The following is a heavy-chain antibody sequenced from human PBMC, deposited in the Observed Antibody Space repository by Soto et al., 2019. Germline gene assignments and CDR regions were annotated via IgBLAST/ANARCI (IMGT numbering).Heavy chain of an antibody. J-gene: IGHJ6*03. CDR2: IWYDGSNK. CDR3: ARETYDFWSGNLGTYYYYMEV. CDR1: GFTFSSYG. Sequence: PGGSLRLSCAASGFTFSSYGMHWVRQAPGKGLEWVAVIWYDGSNKYYADSVKGRFTISRDNSKNTLYLQMNSLRAEDTAVYYCARETYDFWSGNLGTYYYYMEVWGKGTTVTVSS. D-gene: IGHD3-3*01. V-gene: IGHV3-33*01.